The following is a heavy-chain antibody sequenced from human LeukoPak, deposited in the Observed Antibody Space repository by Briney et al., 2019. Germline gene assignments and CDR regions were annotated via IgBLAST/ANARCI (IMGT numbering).Heavy chain of an antibody. V-gene: IGHV3-23*01. D-gene: IGHD2-2*01. CDR2: ISGSGGST. J-gene: IGHJ4*02. CDR3: AKEGPLGYCSSTSCYGFDY. Sequence: GGSLRLSCAASGFTFSSYAMSWVRQAPGKGLEWVSAISGSGGSTYYADSVKGRFTISRDNSKNMLYLQMNSLRAEDTAVYYCAKEGPLGYCSSTSCYGFDYWGQGTLVTVSS. CDR1: GFTFSSYA.